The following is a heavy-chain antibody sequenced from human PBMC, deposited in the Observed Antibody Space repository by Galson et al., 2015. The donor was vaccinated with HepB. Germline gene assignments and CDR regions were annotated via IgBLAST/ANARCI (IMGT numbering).Heavy chain of an antibody. CDR1: GGSISGGDSY. CDR2: ISYSGST. J-gene: IGHJ4*02. Sequence: TLSLTCTVFGGSISGGDSYWSWIRQSPGKGLEWIGLISYSGSTYYNPSLKGRVTMSRDTSKNLFSLELTSVTAADTAVYYSVMGPNPNYFDYWGQGTLVTVSS. V-gene: IGHV4-30-4*01. CDR3: VMGPNPNYFDY. D-gene: IGHD4/OR15-4a*01.